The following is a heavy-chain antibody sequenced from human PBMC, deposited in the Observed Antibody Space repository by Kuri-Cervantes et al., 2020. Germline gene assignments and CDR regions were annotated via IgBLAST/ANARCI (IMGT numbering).Heavy chain of an antibody. J-gene: IGHJ4*02. V-gene: IGHV6-1*01. CDR2: TYYRSKWYN. CDR3: ARDKSRAARPLDY. CDR1: GDSVSSNSAA. Sequence: SCAISGDSVSSNSAAWNWIRQSPSRGLEWLGGTYYRSKWYNDYAVSVKSRITINPDTSKNQFSLQLNSVTPEDTAVYYCARDKSRAARPLDYWGQGTLVTVSS. D-gene: IGHD6-6*01.